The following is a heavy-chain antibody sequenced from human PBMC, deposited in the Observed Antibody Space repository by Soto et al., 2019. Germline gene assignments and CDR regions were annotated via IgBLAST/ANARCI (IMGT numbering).Heavy chain of an antibody. CDR2: MFYSGST. CDR3: ARGYCSGGSCYFGAFDY. V-gene: IGHV4-59*01. J-gene: IGHJ4*02. Sequence: QVQVQESGPGLVKPSETLSLTCSVSGGSISSNYWSWIRQPPGKGLEWIGYMFYSGSTNYNPSLKSRVTISVDTPKNQFALKLSSVTAADTAVYYCARGYCSGGSCYFGAFDYWGQGTLVTVSS. CDR1: GGSISSNY. D-gene: IGHD2-15*01.